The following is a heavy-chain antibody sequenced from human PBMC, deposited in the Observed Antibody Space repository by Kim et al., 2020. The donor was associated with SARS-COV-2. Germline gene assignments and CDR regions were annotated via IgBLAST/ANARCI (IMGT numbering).Heavy chain of an antibody. CDR2: INAGNGNT. J-gene: IGHJ6*02. CDR3: ARGAPLYYYYGMDV. Sequence: ASVKVSCKASGYTFTSYAMHWVRQAPGQRLEWMGWINAGNGNTKYSQKFQGRVTITRDTSASTAYMELSSLRSEDTAVYYCARGAPLYYYYGMDVWGQGTTVTVSS. V-gene: IGHV1-3*01. CDR1: GYTFTSYA.